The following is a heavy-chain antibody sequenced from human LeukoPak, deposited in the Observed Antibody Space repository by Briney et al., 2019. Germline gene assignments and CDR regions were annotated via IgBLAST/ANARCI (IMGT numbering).Heavy chain of an antibody. Sequence: AGGSLRLSCAASGFTFSSYAMSWVRQAPGKGLEWVSTMSGSGGSTYYADSVKGRFTISRDNSKNTLYLQMNSLRAEDTAVYYCARSKGLQLWVLNHFDYWGQGTLVTVSS. CDR2: MSGSGGST. V-gene: IGHV3-23*01. CDR3: ARSKGLQLWVLNHFDY. J-gene: IGHJ4*02. CDR1: GFTFSSYA. D-gene: IGHD5-18*01.